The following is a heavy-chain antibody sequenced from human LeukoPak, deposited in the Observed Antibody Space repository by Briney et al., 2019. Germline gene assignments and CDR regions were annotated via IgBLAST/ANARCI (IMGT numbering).Heavy chain of an antibody. CDR1: GFSFSSYA. J-gene: IGHJ4*02. D-gene: IGHD3-22*01. V-gene: IGHV3-23*01. CDR2: ISAAGGVT. CDR3: AKGVGDFYDSSGFLFDY. Sequence: GGSLRLSCVTSGFSFSSYAMAWVRQAPGKGLEWLSPISAAGGVTYYADSVRGRFTVSRDNSKKTLYLEMNSLRAADTAVYYCAKGVGDFYDSSGFLFDYWGQGTLLTVSS.